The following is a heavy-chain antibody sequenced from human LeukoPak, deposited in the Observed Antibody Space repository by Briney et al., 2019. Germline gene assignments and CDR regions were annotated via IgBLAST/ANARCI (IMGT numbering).Heavy chain of an antibody. Sequence: RGSLRLSCVASGFSFSTHNMNWVRQAPGQGLEWVSSIGRDSSYVYYADSLKGRFTTSRDDAKNSLYLQMNNLRAEDTAVYYCATGVTMIVVVSAFDIWGQGTMVTVSS. CDR3: ATGVTMIVVVSAFDI. D-gene: IGHD3-22*01. V-gene: IGHV3-21*01. CDR1: GFSFSTHN. CDR2: IGRDSSYV. J-gene: IGHJ3*02.